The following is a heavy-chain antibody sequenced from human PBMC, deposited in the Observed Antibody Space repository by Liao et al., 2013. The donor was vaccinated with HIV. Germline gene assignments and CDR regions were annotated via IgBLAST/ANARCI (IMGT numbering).Heavy chain of an antibody. CDR2: INHSGST. D-gene: IGHD6-19*01. Sequence: QVQLQQWGAGLLKPSETLSLTCAVYGGSFSGYYWSWIRQPPGKGLEWIGEINHSGSTNYNPSLKSRVTISVDTSKNQFSLKLSSVTAADTAVYYCAGPVAGPDEGQAPWYFDLWGRGTLVTVSS. J-gene: IGHJ2*01. CDR3: AGPVAGPDEGQAPWYFDL. CDR1: GGSFSGYY. V-gene: IGHV4-34*01.